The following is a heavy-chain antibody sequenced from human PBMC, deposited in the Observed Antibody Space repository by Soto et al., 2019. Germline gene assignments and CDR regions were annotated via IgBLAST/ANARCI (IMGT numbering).Heavy chain of an antibody. Sequence: QVQLVQSGAEVKKPGSSVKVSCKASGGTFSRYAISWVRQAPGQGLEWLGGIIPIFGTANYAQKFQVRVTITADESTSTAYMELSSLRSEDTAVYYCAALLITILGVAYAFDIWGQGTMVTVSS. V-gene: IGHV1-69*01. CDR1: GGTFSRYA. CDR2: IIPIFGTA. D-gene: IGHD3-3*01. CDR3: AALLITILGVAYAFDI. J-gene: IGHJ3*02.